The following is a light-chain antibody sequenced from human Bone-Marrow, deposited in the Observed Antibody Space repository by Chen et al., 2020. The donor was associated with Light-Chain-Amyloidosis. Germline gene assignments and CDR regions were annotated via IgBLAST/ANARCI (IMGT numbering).Light chain of an antibody. Sequence: IQMTQSPSSLSASLGDRVTITCRASQGIRTDLGWYQQKPGTAPKLLIYAASRIQSGVPTRFSGSGSGTDVTLTISSLQPEDVATYYCLQDNDYPQTFGQGTKVEVK. V-gene: IGKV1-6*01. CDR1: QGIRTD. CDR3: LQDNDYPQT. CDR2: AAS. J-gene: IGKJ1*01.